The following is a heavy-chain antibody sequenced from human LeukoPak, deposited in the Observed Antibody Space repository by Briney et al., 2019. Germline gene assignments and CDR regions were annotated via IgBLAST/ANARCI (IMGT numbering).Heavy chain of an antibody. J-gene: IGHJ3*02. CDR3: ARGSGSYYDSSGYGAAFDI. D-gene: IGHD3-22*01. Sequence: GGSLRLSCAASGFTFSGYAMHWVRQAPGKGLEWVAVISYDGSNKYYADSVKGRFTISRDNSKNTLYLQMNSLRAEDTAVYYCARGSGSYYDSSGYGAAFDIWGQGTMVTVSS. CDR1: GFTFSGYA. CDR2: ISYDGSNK. V-gene: IGHV3-30-3*01.